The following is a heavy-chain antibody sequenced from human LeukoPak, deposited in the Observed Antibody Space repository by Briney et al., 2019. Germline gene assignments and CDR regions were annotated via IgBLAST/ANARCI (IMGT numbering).Heavy chain of an antibody. J-gene: IGHJ6*02. CDR3: ARDRTYYDFWSGPNGYYYGMDV. V-gene: IGHV4-59*12. CDR2: IYYSGST. Sequence: PSETLSLTCTVSGGSISSYYWSWIRQPPGKGLEWIGYIYYSGSTNYNPSLKSRVTISVDTSKNQFSLKLSSVTAADTAVYYCARDRTYYDFWSGPNGYYYGMDVWGQGTTVTVSS. CDR1: GGSISSYY. D-gene: IGHD3-3*01.